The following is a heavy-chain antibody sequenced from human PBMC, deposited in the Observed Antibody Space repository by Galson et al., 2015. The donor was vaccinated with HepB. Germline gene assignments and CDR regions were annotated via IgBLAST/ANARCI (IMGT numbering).Heavy chain of an antibody. CDR1: GFGFSHAW. Sequence: SLRLSCAASGFGFSHAWMSWVRQAPGKGLEWVGRIKSKISGGTTAYAAPVEGRFTISRDDSKNTLYLQMNSLRTEDTAIYFCTTDCSSTSCLGDGAFHIWGEGTMVTVPP. CDR2: IKSKISGGTT. D-gene: IGHD2-2*01. CDR3: TTDCSSTSCLGDGAFHI. V-gene: IGHV3-15*01. J-gene: IGHJ3*02.